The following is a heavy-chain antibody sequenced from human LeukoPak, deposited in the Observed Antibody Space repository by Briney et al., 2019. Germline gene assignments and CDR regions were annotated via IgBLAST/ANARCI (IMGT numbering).Heavy chain of an antibody. CDR2: IYYSGST. CDR3: ARIAVGYYFDY. Sequence: SETLSLTCTVSGGSISSSSYYWGWIRPPPGKGLEWIGSIYYSGSTYYNPSLKSRVTISVDTSKNQFSLKLSSVTASDTAVYYCARIAVGYYFDYWGQGTLVTVSS. J-gene: IGHJ4*02. CDR1: GGSISSSSYY. V-gene: IGHV4-39*01. D-gene: IGHD6-19*01.